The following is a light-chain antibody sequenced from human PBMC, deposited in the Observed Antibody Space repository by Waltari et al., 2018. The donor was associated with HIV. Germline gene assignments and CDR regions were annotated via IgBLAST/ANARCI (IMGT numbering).Light chain of an antibody. CDR2: LGS. CDR1: QSLLHSTRNNL. Sequence: DVVITQSPLSLPVTPGEPASIPCSSSQSLLHSTRNNLVEWVLQRPGQAPQRLIYLGSTRASGVPDRCSGSGSGTDFTLKISRVEADDVGVYCCMKALQIPRTFGERTKLEIK. V-gene: IGKV2-28*01. J-gene: IGKJ2*01. CDR3: MKALQIPRT.